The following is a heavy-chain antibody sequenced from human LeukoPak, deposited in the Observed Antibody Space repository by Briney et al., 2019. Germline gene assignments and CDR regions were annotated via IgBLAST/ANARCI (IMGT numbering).Heavy chain of an antibody. V-gene: IGHV1-18*01. Sequence: GASVKVSCKASGYTFTSYGISWVRQAPGQGLEWMGWISAYNGNTNYAQKLQGRVTMTTDTSTSTAYMELRSLRSDDTAVYYCARRGSSTSYYYYGMDVWGQGTTVTVSS. J-gene: IGHJ6*02. CDR2: ISAYNGNT. CDR3: ARRGSSTSYYYYGMDV. D-gene: IGHD2-2*01. CDR1: GYTFTSYG.